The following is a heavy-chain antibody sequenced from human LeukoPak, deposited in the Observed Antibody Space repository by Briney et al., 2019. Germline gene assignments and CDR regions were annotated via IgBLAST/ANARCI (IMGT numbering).Heavy chain of an antibody. CDR3: ARGTYYYGSGSILDY. D-gene: IGHD3-10*01. Sequence: SETLSLISTVSGGSISSYYWSWIRQPAGKGLEWIWRIYTSGSTNYNPSLKSRVTMSVDTSKNQFSLKLSSVTAADTAVYYCARGTYYYGSGSILDYWGQGTLVTVSS. V-gene: IGHV4-4*07. CDR2: IYTSGST. J-gene: IGHJ4*02. CDR1: GGSISSYY.